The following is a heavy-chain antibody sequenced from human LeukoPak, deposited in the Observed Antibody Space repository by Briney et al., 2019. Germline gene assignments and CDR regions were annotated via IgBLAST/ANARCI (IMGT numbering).Heavy chain of an antibody. V-gene: IGHV4-31*03. CDR3: ARGVAVAGNRAVYFDY. CDR2: IYYSGST. CDR1: GGSISSGGYY. D-gene: IGHD6-19*01. J-gene: IGHJ4*02. Sequence: PSETLSLTCTVSGGSISSGGYYWSWIRQHPGKGLEWIGYIYYSGSTNYNPSLKSRVTISVDTSKNQFSLKLSSVTAADTAVYYCARGVAVAGNRAVYFDYWGQGTLVTVSS.